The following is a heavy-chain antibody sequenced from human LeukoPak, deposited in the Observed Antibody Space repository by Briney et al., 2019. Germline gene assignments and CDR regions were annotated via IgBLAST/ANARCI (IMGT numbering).Heavy chain of an antibody. CDR1: GVTFTDYY. Sequence: PGGSPRLSCAASGVTFTDYYMSWIRQAPGEGLEWVSYIVRSGSPIYYADSVKGRFTISRDNAKSSLYLQMNSLRAEDTAVYYCAAGIINVFDIWGQGTMVTVSS. CDR3: AAGIINVFDI. CDR2: IVRSGSPI. V-gene: IGHV3-11*01. J-gene: IGHJ3*02.